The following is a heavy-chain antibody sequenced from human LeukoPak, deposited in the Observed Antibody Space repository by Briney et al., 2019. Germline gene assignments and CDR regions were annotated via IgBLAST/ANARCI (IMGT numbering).Heavy chain of an antibody. CDR1: GDRVSSNSAA. Sequence: SQTLSLTCAISGDRVSSNSAAWNWIRQSPPRGLEWLGRTYYRSKWYNDYAVSVKSRITINPDTSKNQFSLQLNSVTPEDTAVYYCARGKWELLSHYWCFDLWGRGTLVTVSS. D-gene: IGHD1-26*01. V-gene: IGHV6-1*01. CDR3: ARGKWELLSHYWCFDL. J-gene: IGHJ2*01. CDR2: TYYRSKWYN.